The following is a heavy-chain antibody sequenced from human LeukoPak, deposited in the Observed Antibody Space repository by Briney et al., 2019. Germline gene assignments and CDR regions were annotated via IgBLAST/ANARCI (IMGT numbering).Heavy chain of an antibody. CDR1: GGSISNYY. CDR3: AGHHPRNTVDF. J-gene: IGHJ4*02. V-gene: IGHV4-59*08. D-gene: IGHD2/OR15-2a*01. Sequence: PSETLSLTCTVSGGSISNYYWSWIRQPPGKGLEWIGYIYYRGSTNYNPSLKSRVTISVDTSKNQFSLKLSSVSAADTAVYYCAGHHPRNTVDFWGQGTLVTVSS. CDR2: IYYRGST.